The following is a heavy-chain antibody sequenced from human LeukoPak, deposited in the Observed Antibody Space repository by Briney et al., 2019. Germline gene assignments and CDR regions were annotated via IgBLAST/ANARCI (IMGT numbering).Heavy chain of an antibody. V-gene: IGHV3-23*01. CDR1: GFTFSGYA. Sequence: GGSLRLSCVASGFTFSGYAMSWVRQAPGKGLEWVSTISGSGGSLYYAGSVKGRFTISRDTSKNAVYLQMNSLRAEDTAVYYCAKAGGRGSGSYWWSFDYWGQGTLVTVSS. J-gene: IGHJ4*02. CDR2: ISGSGGSL. D-gene: IGHD3-10*01. CDR3: AKAGGRGSGSYWWSFDY.